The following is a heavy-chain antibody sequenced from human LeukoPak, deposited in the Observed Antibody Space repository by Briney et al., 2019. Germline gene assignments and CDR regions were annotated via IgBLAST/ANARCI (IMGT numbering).Heavy chain of an antibody. D-gene: IGHD3-22*01. V-gene: IGHV1-69*06. CDR2: IIPIFGTA. Sequence: GASVKVSCKASGGTFSSYAISWVRQAPGQGLEWMGGIIPIFGTANYAQKFQGRVTITADKSTSTAYMELSSLRSEDTAVYYCARAGYYDSSGYYYDYYYYYMDVWGKGTTVTVSS. CDR1: GGTFSSYA. CDR3: ARAGYYDSSGYYYDYYYYYMDV. J-gene: IGHJ6*03.